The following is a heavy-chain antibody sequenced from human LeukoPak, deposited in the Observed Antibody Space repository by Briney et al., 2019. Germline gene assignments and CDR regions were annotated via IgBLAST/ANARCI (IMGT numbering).Heavy chain of an antibody. J-gene: IGHJ4*02. CDR2: IYYSGST. V-gene: IGHV4-59*08. CDR1: GGSITTHY. D-gene: IGHD1-26*01. Sequence: SETLSLTCSVSGGSITTHYWSWIRQPPGKGLEWIGYIYYSGSTNYNPSLKSRVTISVDTSKNQFSLKLSSVTAADTAVYYCARHNYVGADFDYWGQGTLVTVSS. CDR3: ARHNYVGADFDY.